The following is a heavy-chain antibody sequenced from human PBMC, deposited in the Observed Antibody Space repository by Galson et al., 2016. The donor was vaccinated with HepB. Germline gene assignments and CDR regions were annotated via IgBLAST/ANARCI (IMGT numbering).Heavy chain of an antibody. J-gene: IGHJ4*02. D-gene: IGHD3-16*02. Sequence: SVKVSCKASGYTSTSYGISWVRQAPGQGLEWMGWISAYNGNTNYAQKLQGRVTMTTDTSTSTAYMELRSLRSDDTAVYYCAREDDYIWGSYRTIDYWGQGRLVTVSS. CDR2: ISAYNGNT. CDR1: GYTSTSYG. V-gene: IGHV1-18*01. CDR3: AREDDYIWGSYRTIDY.